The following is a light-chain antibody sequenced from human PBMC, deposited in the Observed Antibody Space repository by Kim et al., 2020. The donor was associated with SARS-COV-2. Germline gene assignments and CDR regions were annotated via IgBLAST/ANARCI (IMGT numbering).Light chain of an antibody. J-gene: IGLJ3*02. V-gene: IGLV1-44*01. CDR3: AAWDDSVDGPV. Sequence: QSVLTQPPSASGTPGQRVTISCSGTSSNIGSNTVNWYQQLPGAAPKLLIYSDNQRPSGVPDRFSGSKSGTSASLAISGLQSDDEADYYCAAWDDSVDGPVFGGGTQLTVL. CDR1: SSNIGSNT. CDR2: SDN.